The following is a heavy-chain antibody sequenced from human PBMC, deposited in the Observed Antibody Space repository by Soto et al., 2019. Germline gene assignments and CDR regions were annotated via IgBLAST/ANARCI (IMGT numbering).Heavy chain of an antibody. CDR3: ARAVNYDSSGYSSFY. Sequence: SVKVSCRASGGTFNKYAISWVRQAPGQGLEWMGGIIPIFGTANYAQKFQGRVTITADESTSTAYMELRSLRSEDPAVYYCARAVNYDSSGYSSFYWGQRTRATVPS. CDR1: GGTFNKYA. D-gene: IGHD3-22*01. V-gene: IGHV1-69*13. J-gene: IGHJ4*02. CDR2: IIPIFGTA.